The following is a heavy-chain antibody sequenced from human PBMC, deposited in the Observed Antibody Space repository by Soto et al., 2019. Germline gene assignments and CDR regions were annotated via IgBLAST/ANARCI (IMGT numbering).Heavy chain of an antibody. V-gene: IGHV3-23*01. CDR1: GFNFKKFA. J-gene: IGHJ4*02. CDR3: AKADGQQWLIPHLDN. CDR2: ISCCGGSA. D-gene: IGHD6-19*01. Sequence: QPGGSLRLSCVASGFNFKKFAMAWVRQAAGEGLEWVSGISCCGGSASYADSVKGRFSIARDDSKNTVSLQLNSLRVEDTAQYYCAKADGQQWLIPHLDNWGQGTLVTVPQ.